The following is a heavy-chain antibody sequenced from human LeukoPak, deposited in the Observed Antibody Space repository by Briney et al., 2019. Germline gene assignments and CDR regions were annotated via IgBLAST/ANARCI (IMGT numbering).Heavy chain of an antibody. Sequence: SVKVSCKASGGTFSSYAISWVRQAPGQGLEWMGGIIPIFGTANYAQKFQGRVTMTRDTSTSTVYMELSSLRSEDTAVYYCARDWNYEYYYDSSGYYSDYWGQGTLVTVSS. V-gene: IGHV1-69*05. CDR1: GGTFSSYA. J-gene: IGHJ4*02. D-gene: IGHD3-22*01. CDR3: ARDWNYEYYYDSSGYYSDY. CDR2: IIPIFGTA.